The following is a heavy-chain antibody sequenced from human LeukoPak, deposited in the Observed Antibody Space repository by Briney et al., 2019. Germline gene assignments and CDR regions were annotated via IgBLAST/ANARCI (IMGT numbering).Heavy chain of an antibody. D-gene: IGHD2-15*01. CDR1: GYTFTAYY. CDR2: IDTNSGDT. CDR3: ASEAFCAGGSCYLQRVAS. Sequence: ASVKVSCKASGYTFTAYYMHWVRQAPGQGLEWMGWIDTNSGDTNYAQKFQGRLTITRGTSIGTAYMELSSLISDDTAVYYCASEAFCAGGSCYLQRVASWGPGTLLTVSS. J-gene: IGHJ4*02. V-gene: IGHV1-2*02.